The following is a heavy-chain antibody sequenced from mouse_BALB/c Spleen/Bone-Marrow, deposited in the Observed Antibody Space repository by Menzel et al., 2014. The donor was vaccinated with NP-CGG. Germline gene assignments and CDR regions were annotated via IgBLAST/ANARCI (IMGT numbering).Heavy chain of an antibody. CDR1: GFNIKDTY. V-gene: IGHV14-3*02. Sequence: VQLKESGAELVKPGASVKLSCTASGFNIKDTYMHWVKQRPEQGLEWIGRIDPANGNTKYDPKFQGKATITADKSTNTAYLQLSRLTSEDTAVYYCAGASYYAMDYWGQGTSVTVSS. CDR2: IDPANGNT. J-gene: IGHJ4*01. CDR3: AGASYYAMDY.